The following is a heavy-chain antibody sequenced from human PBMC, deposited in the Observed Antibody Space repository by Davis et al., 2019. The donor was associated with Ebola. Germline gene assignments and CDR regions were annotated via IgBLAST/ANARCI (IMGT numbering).Heavy chain of an antibody. Sequence: GESLKISCAASGFTFDDYTMHWVRHAPGKGLEWVSLISWDGGSTYYADSVKGRFTISRDNSKNSLYLQMNSLRTEDTALYYCAKGTPYYYGSGSYHPTYYYYGMDVWGQGTTVTVSS. D-gene: IGHD3-10*01. CDR3: AKGTPYYYGSGSYHPTYYYYGMDV. CDR2: ISWDGGST. J-gene: IGHJ6*02. CDR1: GFTFDDYT. V-gene: IGHV3-43*01.